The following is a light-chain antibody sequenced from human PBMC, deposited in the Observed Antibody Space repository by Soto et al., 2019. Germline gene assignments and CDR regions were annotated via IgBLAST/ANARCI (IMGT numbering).Light chain of an antibody. V-gene: IGKV1-5*01. CDR1: QSISSW. CDR2: EAS. J-gene: IGKJ2*01. Sequence: DIQLTQSPCTLSASVGDRVIITCRASQSISSWLAWYQQKPGKAPKLLIYEASSLEGGVPSRFSGSGFGTEFTLTISSLQPDDFATYFCQQYDSYSPPYTFGQGTTLEIK. CDR3: QQYDSYSPPYT.